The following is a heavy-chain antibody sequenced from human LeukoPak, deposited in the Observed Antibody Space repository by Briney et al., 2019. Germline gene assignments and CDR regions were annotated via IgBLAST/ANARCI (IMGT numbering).Heavy chain of an antibody. D-gene: IGHD3-3*01. CDR1: GFSFSSYG. CDR3: AKQYDFWSGPDY. V-gene: IGHV3-30*18. J-gene: IGHJ4*02. CDR2: TSYDGSNK. Sequence: GRSLRLSCAASGFSFSSYGMHWVRQAPGKGLERVALTSYDGSNKYCGDSVKGRFTISRDNSKNTLYLQMNSLRVEDTAVYYCAKQYDFWSGPDYWGQRTLVTVSS.